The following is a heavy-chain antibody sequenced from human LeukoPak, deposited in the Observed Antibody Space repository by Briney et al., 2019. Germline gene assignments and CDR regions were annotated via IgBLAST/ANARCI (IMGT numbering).Heavy chain of an antibody. V-gene: IGHV4-59*01. Sequence: KPSETLSLTCTVSGGSISSYNWSWIRQPPGKGLEWIGYIFYSGSTNYNPSLKSRVTISVDTSKNQFSLKLSSVTAADTAFYYCAGGVQWLVFANWGQGNLVTVSS. CDR1: GGSISSYN. D-gene: IGHD6-19*01. CDR3: AGGVQWLVFAN. CDR2: IFYSGST. J-gene: IGHJ4*02.